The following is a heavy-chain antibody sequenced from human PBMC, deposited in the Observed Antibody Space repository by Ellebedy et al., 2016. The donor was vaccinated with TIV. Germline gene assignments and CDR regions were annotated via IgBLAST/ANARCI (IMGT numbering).Heavy chain of an antibody. CDR1: GFTVSSHY. CDR2: IYSGGNT. D-gene: IGHD3-22*01. CDR3: ARAGSGSSGFGLVASDI. Sequence: PGGSLRLSCAASGFTVSSHYMTWVRQAPGKGLEWVSVIYSGGNTFYADSVKGRFTIFRDNSKNTLDLQMKSLRAEDTAVYYCARAGSGSSGFGLVASDIWGQGTMVTVSS. J-gene: IGHJ3*02. V-gene: IGHV3-53*01.